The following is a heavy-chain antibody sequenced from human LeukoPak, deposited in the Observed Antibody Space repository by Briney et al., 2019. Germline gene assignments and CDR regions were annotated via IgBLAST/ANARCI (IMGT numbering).Heavy chain of an antibody. CDR2: INPNSGGT. J-gene: IGHJ4*02. V-gene: IGHV1-2*02. CDR1: GFTFTGYY. CDR3: ARGLAYCGGDCYSDY. D-gene: IGHD2-21*01. Sequence: GASMKVSCKASGFTFTGYYMHWVRQAPGQGLEWMGWINPNSGGTNYAQKFQGRVTMTRDTSISTAYMELSRLRSDDTAVYYCARGLAYCGGDCYSDYWGQGTLVTVSS.